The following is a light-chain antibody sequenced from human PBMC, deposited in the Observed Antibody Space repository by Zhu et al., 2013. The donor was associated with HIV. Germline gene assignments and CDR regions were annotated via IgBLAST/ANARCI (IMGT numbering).Light chain of an antibody. Sequence: EILLTQSPGTLSLSPGESATLSCKASHTVTSSHLAWFQQRPGQAPRLLIYGASARATGISDRFSGTGSGTDFTLTISRLEPEDFAVYYCQQYGTSPVTFGQGTRVEIK. J-gene: IGKJ1*01. V-gene: IGKV3-20*01. CDR1: HTVTSSH. CDR3: QQYGTSPVT. CDR2: GAS.